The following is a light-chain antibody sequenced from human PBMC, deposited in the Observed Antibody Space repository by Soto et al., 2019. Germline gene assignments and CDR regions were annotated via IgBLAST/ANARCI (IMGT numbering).Light chain of an antibody. CDR2: DAS. CDR3: QQCNSYPRT. CDR1: QGISSA. V-gene: IGKV1-13*02. J-gene: IGKJ3*01. Sequence: AIQLTQSPSSLSASVGDRVTITCRASQGISSALAWYQQKPGQAPKLLIYDASSLESGVPSRFSGSGSGTDFTLTISILQPEDFATYYCQQCNSYPRTFGPGTKVDIK.